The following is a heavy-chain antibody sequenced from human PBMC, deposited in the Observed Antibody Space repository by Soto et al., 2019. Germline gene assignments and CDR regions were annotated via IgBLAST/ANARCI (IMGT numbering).Heavy chain of an antibody. CDR2: ISGSDGST. V-gene: IGHV3-23*01. D-gene: IGHD3-10*01. J-gene: IGHJ4*02. CDR3: ARRGMVRGVMGPFDY. Sequence: EVQLLESGGGLVQPGGSLRLSCAASGFTFSSYAMSWVRQAPGKGLEWVSAISGSDGSTYYADSVKGRFTISRDNSKNTLYLQMNSLRAEDTAVYYCARRGMVRGVMGPFDYWGQGTLVTVSS. CDR1: GFTFSSYA.